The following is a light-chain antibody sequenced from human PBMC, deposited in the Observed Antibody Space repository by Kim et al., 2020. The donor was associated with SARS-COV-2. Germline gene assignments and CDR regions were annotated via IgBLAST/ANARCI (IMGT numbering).Light chain of an antibody. Sequence: GPRVTIACSESSSNIVSNTVNWYQQLPGTAPKLLIYSNNQRPSGVPDRFSGSKSGTSASLAISGLQSEDEADYYCAAWDDSLNGVVFGGGTQLTVL. V-gene: IGLV1-44*01. CDR2: SNN. J-gene: IGLJ2*01. CDR3: AAWDDSLNGVV. CDR1: SSNIVSNT.